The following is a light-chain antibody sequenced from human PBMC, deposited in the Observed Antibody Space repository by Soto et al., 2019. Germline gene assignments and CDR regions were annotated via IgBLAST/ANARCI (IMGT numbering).Light chain of an antibody. J-gene: IGKJ4*01. CDR2: GAS. CDR3: QQYGSSPLT. CDR1: QSVSSSF. V-gene: IGKV3-20*01. Sequence: PGERATLSCRASQSVSSSFLAWYQQKPGQAPRRLIYGASSRATGIPDRFSGSGSGTDFTLTISRLEPEDVAVYYCQQYGSSPLTFGGGTKVEIK.